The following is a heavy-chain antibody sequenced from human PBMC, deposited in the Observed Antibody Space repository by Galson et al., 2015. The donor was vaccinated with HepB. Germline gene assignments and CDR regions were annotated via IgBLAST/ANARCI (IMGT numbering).Heavy chain of an antibody. D-gene: IGHD3-22*01. Sequence: SLRLSCAASGFTVSSNYMSWVRQAPGKGLEWVSIIYSGTSTYYADSVRGRFTISRHNFKNTLYLQMNSLRAEDTAGYYCARGPRYYYDSSGPGYFDYWGKGTLVTVSS. V-gene: IGHV3-53*04. CDR1: GFTVSSNY. CDR2: IYSGTST. J-gene: IGHJ4*02. CDR3: ARGPRYYYDSSGPGYFDY.